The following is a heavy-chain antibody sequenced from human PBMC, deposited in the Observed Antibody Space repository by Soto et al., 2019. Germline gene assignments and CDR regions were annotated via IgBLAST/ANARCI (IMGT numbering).Heavy chain of an antibody. Sequence: QVQLQESGPGLVKPSQTLSLTCTVSGGSISSGDYYWSWIRQPPGKGLEWIGYIYYSGTTYYNPSLQSQVTNSVDTAQNQFSLKLSSVTAADTAVYYCARADSHNYWYFDLWGRGTLVTVSS. CDR3: ARADSHNYWYFDL. J-gene: IGHJ2*01. CDR2: IYYSGTT. V-gene: IGHV4-30-4*01. CDR1: GGSISSGDYY. D-gene: IGHD2-21*01.